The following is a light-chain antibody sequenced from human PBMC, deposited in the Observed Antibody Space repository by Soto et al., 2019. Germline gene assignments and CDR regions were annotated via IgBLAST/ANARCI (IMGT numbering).Light chain of an antibody. CDR3: QQYRTLWT. CDR2: GAS. J-gene: IGKJ1*01. CDR1: KIFNSKY. Sequence: EIVLTQSPGTLSLSPGERATLSSRASKIFNSKYLAWYQQKPGQAPRLLIYGASSRASGIPDRFSGSASGTDFTLTINRLEPDDSAVYYCQQYRTLWTFGQGTRVEIK. V-gene: IGKV3-20*01.